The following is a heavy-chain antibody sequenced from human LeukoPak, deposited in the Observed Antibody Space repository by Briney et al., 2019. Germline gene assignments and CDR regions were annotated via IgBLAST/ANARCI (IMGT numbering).Heavy chain of an antibody. CDR3: AREKSGSRLY. V-gene: IGHV3-53*01. Sequence: ETLSLTCTVSGDSLTGYYWGWIRQPPGKGLEWVSVIYSGGSTYYADSVKGRFTISRDNSKNTLYLQMNSLRAEDTAVYYCAREKSGSRLYWGQGTLVTVSS. D-gene: IGHD1-26*01. CDR1: GDSLTGYY. CDR2: IYSGGST. J-gene: IGHJ4*02.